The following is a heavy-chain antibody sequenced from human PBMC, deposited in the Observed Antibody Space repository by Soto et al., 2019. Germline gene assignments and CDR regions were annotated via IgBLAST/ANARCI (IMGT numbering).Heavy chain of an antibody. J-gene: IGHJ3*02. D-gene: IGHD6-13*01. CDR2: IIPMFDIA. CDR1: GGSFSIYT. CDR3: TLDSWSAEVFDI. V-gene: IGHV1-69*02. Sequence: QVQLVQSGVEVKKPGSSVKVSCKAAGGSFSIYTVFWVRQAPGQGLEWMGRIIPMFDIANYAQNFQGRVTFNADKFTDTVYMEMLNLRSDDTAVYYCTLDSWSAEVFDIWGQGTLVTVSS.